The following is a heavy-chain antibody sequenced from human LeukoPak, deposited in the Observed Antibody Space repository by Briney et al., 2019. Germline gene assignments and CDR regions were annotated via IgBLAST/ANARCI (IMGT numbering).Heavy chain of an antibody. D-gene: IGHD5-12*01. V-gene: IGHV3-30*02. J-gene: IGHJ4*02. CDR2: IQYDASNK. Sequence: PGGSLRLSCAVSGFTFSSYGMRWVRQAPGKGLEWVAFIQYDASNKYYADSVRGRFTISRDNSKNSLYLQMNRLRAEDTAVYYCAKDGDPYIVATTHFDYWGQGTLVTVSS. CDR1: GFTFSSYG. CDR3: AKDGDPYIVATTHFDY.